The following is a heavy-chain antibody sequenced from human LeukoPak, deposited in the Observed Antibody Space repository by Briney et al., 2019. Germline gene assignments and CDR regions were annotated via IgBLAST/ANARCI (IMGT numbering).Heavy chain of an antibody. CDR3: ARGVPAAPLVFDI. CDR2: IYYSGST. D-gene: IGHD2-2*01. V-gene: IGHV4-59*01. J-gene: IGHJ3*02. CDR1: GGSISSDY. Sequence: SETLSLTCTVSGGSISSDYWSWIRQPPGKGLEWIGYIYYSGSTNYNPSLKSRVTISVDTSKNQFSLKLSSVTAADTAVYYCARGVPAAPLVFDIWGQGTMVTVSS.